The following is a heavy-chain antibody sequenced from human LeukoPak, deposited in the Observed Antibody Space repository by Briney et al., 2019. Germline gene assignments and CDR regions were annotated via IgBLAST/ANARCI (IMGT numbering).Heavy chain of an antibody. CDR1: GYTFTGYY. D-gene: IGHD6-13*01. CDR3: ARDGYSSSWYTGDY. J-gene: IGHJ4*02. CDR2: INPNSGGT. Sequence: GASVKVSCKASGYTFTGYYMYWVRQAPGQGLEWMGWINPNSGGTNYAQKFQGRVTMTRDTSISTAYMELSRLRSDDTAVYYCARDGYSSSWYTGDYWGQGTLVTVSS. V-gene: IGHV1-2*02.